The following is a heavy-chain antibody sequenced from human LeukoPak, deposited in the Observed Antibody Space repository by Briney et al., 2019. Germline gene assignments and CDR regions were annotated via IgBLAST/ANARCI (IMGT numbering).Heavy chain of an antibody. V-gene: IGHV4-39*01. CDR1: GGAITNDNFY. J-gene: IGHJ4*02. Sequence: SETLSLTCTVSGGAITNDNFYWGWVRQPPGKGLEWVVSINYSGTTYYNPSLRSRLSISVDTSRTQFFLTLNSVTAADMAVYYCARLFDSWGRGTLVTVSS. CDR2: INYSGTT. CDR3: ARLFDS.